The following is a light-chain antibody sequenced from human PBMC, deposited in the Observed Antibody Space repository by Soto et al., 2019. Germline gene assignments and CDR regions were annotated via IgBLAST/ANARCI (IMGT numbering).Light chain of an antibody. CDR1: QDINTY. CDR3: QQSYSTPRT. V-gene: IGKV1-39*01. J-gene: IGKJ1*01. CDR2: GAS. Sequence: DIQMTQSPSSLSASVGDRVTITCRASQDINTYLNWYQQKPGKAPELLIYGASSLQSGVPSRFSGSGSGTDFTLTINSLQSEDFASYYCQQSYSTPRTFGQGTKVDIK.